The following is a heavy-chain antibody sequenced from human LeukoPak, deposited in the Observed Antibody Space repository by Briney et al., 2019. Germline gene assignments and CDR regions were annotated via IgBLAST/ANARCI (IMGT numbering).Heavy chain of an antibody. D-gene: IGHD2-2*01. CDR2: IRSSSSYI. CDR1: GFTFSSYS. V-gene: IGHV3-21*01. J-gene: IGHJ6*04. Sequence: GGSLRLSCAASGFTFSSYSMNWVRQAPGKGLEWVSSIRSSSSYIYYADSVKGRFTISRDNAKNSLYLQMNSLRAEDTAVYYCARGLICSSTCCYSYYYGMDVWGKGTTVTVSS. CDR3: ARGLICSSTCCYSYYYGMDV.